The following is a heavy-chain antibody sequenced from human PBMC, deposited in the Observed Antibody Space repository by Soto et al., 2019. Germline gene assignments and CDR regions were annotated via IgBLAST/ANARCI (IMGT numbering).Heavy chain of an antibody. CDR2: ISATGVKT. Sequence: EVQVLESGGGLVQPGGSLRLSCAASGFTFSNYAMNWVRQAPGKGLEWVSGISATGVKTYSADSVKGRFTMSRDNSKDTVSLEMNSLRAEDTAVYYCTKSRSAMIYYFDFWGLGALVTVSS. V-gene: IGHV3-23*01. D-gene: IGHD3-22*01. CDR1: GFTFSNYA. CDR3: TKSRSAMIYYFDF. J-gene: IGHJ4*02.